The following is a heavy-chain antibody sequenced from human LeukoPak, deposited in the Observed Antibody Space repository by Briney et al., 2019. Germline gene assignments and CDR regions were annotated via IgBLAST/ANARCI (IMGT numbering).Heavy chain of an antibody. CDR2: IYYSGST. Sequence: PSETLSLTCTVSGGSISSYYWSWIRQPPGKGLEWIGYIYYSGSTNYNPSLKSRITMSVDTSKNQFFLNLSSVTAADTAVYYCTKSGGYSYGYGVNWFDPWGQGTLVTVSS. J-gene: IGHJ5*02. CDR3: TKSGGYSYGYGVNWFDP. V-gene: IGHV4-59*08. CDR1: GGSISSYY. D-gene: IGHD5-18*01.